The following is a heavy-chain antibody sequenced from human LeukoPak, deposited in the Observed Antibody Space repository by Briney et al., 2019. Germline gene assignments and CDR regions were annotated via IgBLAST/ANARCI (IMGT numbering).Heavy chain of an antibody. Sequence: GGSLRLSCAASGFTFSSYGMHWVRQAPGKGLEWAAFIRYDGSEKYYADSVKGRFTISRDNSKNTLYLQMNSLRAEDTAVYYCATNAPDIVVVPAAKGRAFDIWGQGTMVTVSS. V-gene: IGHV3-30*02. J-gene: IGHJ3*02. CDR1: GFTFSSYG. CDR2: IRYDGSEK. D-gene: IGHD2-2*01. CDR3: ATNAPDIVVVPAAKGRAFDI.